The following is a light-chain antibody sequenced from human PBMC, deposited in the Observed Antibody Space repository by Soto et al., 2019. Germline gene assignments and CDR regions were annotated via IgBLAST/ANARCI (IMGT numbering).Light chain of an antibody. Sequence: QPVLTQSPSASASLGASVKLTCTLSSGHSSDAIAWHQQQPEKGPRFLMNLNSDGSHTKGDGIPDRFSGSSSGAERYLTISSLQSEDEADYYCQTWGTGTVVFGGGTKLTVL. J-gene: IGLJ2*01. CDR3: QTWGTGTVV. CDR2: LNSDGSH. V-gene: IGLV4-69*01. CDR1: SGHSSDA.